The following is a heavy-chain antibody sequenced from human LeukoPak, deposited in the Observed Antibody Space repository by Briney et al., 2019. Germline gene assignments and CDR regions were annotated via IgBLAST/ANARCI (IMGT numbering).Heavy chain of an antibody. D-gene: IGHD2-2*01. V-gene: IGHV4-34*01. CDR1: GGSFSGYY. CDR3: ARASRDIVEVPAASNYYYYGMDV. J-gene: IGHJ6*02. Sequence: SETLSLTCAVYGGSFSGYYWSWIRQPPGKWLEWIGEINHSGSTNYNPSLKSRVTISVDTSKNQFSLKLSSVTAADTAVYYCARASRDIVEVPAASNYYYYGMDVWGQGTTVTVSS. CDR2: INHSGST.